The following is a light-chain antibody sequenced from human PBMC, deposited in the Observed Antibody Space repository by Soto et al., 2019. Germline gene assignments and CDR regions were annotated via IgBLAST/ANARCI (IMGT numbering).Light chain of an antibody. J-gene: IGKJ1*01. CDR1: QSVSSSY. CDR2: GAS. V-gene: IGKV3-20*01. Sequence: EIVLTQSRGTLSFSPGERATLSCLASQSVSSSYLAWYQQKPCQAPRLLIYGASTRATGIPDRFSGSGSGTDFTLTISRLEPEDFAVYYCQQYGSSTWTFGQGTKVDTK. CDR3: QQYGSSTWT.